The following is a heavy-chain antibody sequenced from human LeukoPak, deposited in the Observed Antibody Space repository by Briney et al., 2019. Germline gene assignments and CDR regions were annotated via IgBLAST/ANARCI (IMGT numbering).Heavy chain of an antibody. J-gene: IGHJ6*02. CDR3: ARDPTAGQYYYYGMDV. V-gene: IGHV4-31*03. CDR2: IYYSGST. CDR1: GGSISSGGYY. Sequence: SQTLSLTGTVSGGSISSGGYYWSWIRQHPGKGLEWIGYIYYSGSTYYNPSPKSRVTISVDTSKNQFSLKLSSVTAADTAVYYCARDPTAGQYYYYGMDVWGQGTTVTVSS.